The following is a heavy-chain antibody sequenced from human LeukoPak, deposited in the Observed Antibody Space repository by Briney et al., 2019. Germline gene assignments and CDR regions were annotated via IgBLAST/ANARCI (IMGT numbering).Heavy chain of an antibody. V-gene: IGHV1-2*06. Sequence: VKVSCKASGYRFTGYYLHWVRQAPGQRLEWMGRINPSSGGTNYAQKFQGRVTMTRDTSITTAYMELSRLRSDDTAVYYCVRETYCGGDCYPTDYWGQGTLVTVSS. J-gene: IGHJ4*02. CDR2: INPSSGGT. CDR1: GYRFTGYY. CDR3: VRETYCGGDCYPTDY. D-gene: IGHD2-21*02.